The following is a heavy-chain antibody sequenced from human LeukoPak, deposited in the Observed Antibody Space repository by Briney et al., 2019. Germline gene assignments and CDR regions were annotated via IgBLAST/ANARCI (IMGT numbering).Heavy chain of an antibody. D-gene: IGHD2-15*01. CDR1: GGSISSSSYY. CDR2: IYYSGST. J-gene: IGHJ4*02. Sequence: SETLSLTCTVSGGSISSSSYYWGWIRQPPGKGLEWIGSIYYSGSTYYNPSLKSRVTISVDTSKNQFSLKLGSVTAADTAVYYCARHGGRNWGQGTLVTVSS. CDR3: ARHGGRN. V-gene: IGHV4-39*07.